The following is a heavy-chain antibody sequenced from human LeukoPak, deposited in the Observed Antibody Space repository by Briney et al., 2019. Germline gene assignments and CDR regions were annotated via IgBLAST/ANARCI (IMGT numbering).Heavy chain of an antibody. CDR3: ARGLDTAMVRDSWFDP. V-gene: IGHV4-31*03. J-gene: IGHJ5*02. CDR1: GASVSDSAYY. CDR2: IYYSGST. D-gene: IGHD5-18*01. Sequence: KSSETLSLTCTVSGASVSDSAYYWSWIRQHPGKGLEWIGYIYYSGSTYYNPSLKSRVTISVDTSKNQFSLKLSSVTAADTAVYYCARGLDTAMVRDSWFDPWGQGTLVTVSS.